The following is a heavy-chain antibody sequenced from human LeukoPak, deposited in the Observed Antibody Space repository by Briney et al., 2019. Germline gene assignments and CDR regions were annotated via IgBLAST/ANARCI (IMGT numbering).Heavy chain of an antibody. Sequence: GGSLRLSCAASGFTFSSYDMHWVRLATGKGLEWVSAIGTAGDTYYPGSVKGRFTISRENAKNSLYLQMNSLRAEDTAVYYCARESRTYYDFWSGYLGHYGMDVWGQGTTVTVSS. D-gene: IGHD3-3*01. CDR3: ARESRTYYDFWSGYLGHYGMDV. CDR2: IGTAGDT. CDR1: GFTFSSYD. V-gene: IGHV3-13*01. J-gene: IGHJ6*02.